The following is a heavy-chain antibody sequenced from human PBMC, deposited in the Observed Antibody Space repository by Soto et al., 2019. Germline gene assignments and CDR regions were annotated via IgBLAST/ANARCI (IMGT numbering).Heavy chain of an antibody. J-gene: IGHJ4*02. CDR2: IIPILGIA. Sequence: QVQLVQSGAEVKKPGSSVKVSCKASGGTFSSYTISWVRQAPGQGLEWMGRIIPILGIANYAQKFQGRVTITADKSTSTAYMALSSLRSEDTAVYYCARGGGYGGNSGVRYWGQGTLVTVSS. D-gene: IGHD4-17*01. CDR3: ARGGGYGGNSGVRY. V-gene: IGHV1-69*02. CDR1: GGTFSSYT.